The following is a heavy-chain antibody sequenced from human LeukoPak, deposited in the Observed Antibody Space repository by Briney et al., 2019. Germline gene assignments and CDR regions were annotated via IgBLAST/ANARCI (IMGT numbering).Heavy chain of an antibody. CDR1: GFTFSSYN. CDR3: ARVATVTRRYYYYYMDV. J-gene: IGHJ6*03. V-gene: IGHV3-21*01. Sequence: PGGSLRLSCAASGFTFSSYNMNWVRQAPGKGLEWVSSISSSSSYIYYADSVKGRFTISRDNAKNSLYLQMNSLRAEDTAVYYCARVATVTRRYYYYYMDVWGKGTTVTISS. CDR2: ISSSSSYI. D-gene: IGHD4-17*01.